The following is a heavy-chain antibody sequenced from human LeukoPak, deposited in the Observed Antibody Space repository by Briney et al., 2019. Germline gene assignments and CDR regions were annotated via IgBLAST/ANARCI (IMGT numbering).Heavy chain of an antibody. CDR3: ARDRYSSSWYNWFDP. J-gene: IGHJ5*02. Sequence: GGSLRLSCAASGFTFSSYAMSWVRQAPGKGLEWVAVISYDGSNKYYADSVKGRFTISRDNSKNTLYLQMNSLRAEDTAVYYCARDRYSSSWYNWFDPWGQGTLVTVSS. V-gene: IGHV3-30-3*01. D-gene: IGHD6-13*01. CDR2: ISYDGSNK. CDR1: GFTFSSYA.